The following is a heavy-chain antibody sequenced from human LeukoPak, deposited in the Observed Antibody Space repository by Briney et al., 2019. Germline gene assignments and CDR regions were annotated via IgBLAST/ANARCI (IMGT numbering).Heavy chain of an antibody. CDR3: ARDTMTTVTRYYYYYGMDV. Sequence: SVKVSCKASGGTFSSYAISWVRQAPGQGLEWMGGIIPIFGTANYAQKFQGRVTITADESTSTAYMELSSLRSEDTAVYYYARDTMTTVTRYYYYYGMDVWGQGTTVTVSS. J-gene: IGHJ6*02. V-gene: IGHV1-69*13. CDR2: IIPIFGTA. D-gene: IGHD4-17*01. CDR1: GGTFSSYA.